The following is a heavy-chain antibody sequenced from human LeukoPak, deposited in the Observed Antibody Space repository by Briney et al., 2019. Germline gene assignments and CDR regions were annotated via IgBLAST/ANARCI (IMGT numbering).Heavy chain of an antibody. D-gene: IGHD1-26*01. CDR1: GYTFTGYY. V-gene: IGHV1-46*01. CDR3: ARDNSVGEAAWWFDP. CDR2: INPSGSSA. Sequence: ASVKVSCKASGYTFTGYYMHWVRQATGQGLEWMGFINPSGSSAAYAQKFQGRLTMTRDMFTSTDYMELTSLTSDDTAVYYCARDNSVGEAAWWFDPWGQGTLVTVSS. J-gene: IGHJ5*02.